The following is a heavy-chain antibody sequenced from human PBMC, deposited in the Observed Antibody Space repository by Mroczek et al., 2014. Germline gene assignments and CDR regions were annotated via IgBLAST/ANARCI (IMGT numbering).Heavy chain of an antibody. J-gene: IGHJ6*02. CDR1: GFTFSSYA. V-gene: IGHV3-30-3*01. CDR2: ISYDGSNK. Sequence: VQLVQSGGGVVQPGRSLRLSCAASGFTFSSYAMHWVRQAPGKGLEWVAVISYDGSNKYYADSVKGRFTISRDNSKNTLYLQMNSLRAEDTAVYYCARDRRDTAMVKRKVDYYYGMDVWGQGTTVTVSS. CDR3: ARDRRDTAMVKRKVDYYYGMDV. D-gene: IGHD5-18*01.